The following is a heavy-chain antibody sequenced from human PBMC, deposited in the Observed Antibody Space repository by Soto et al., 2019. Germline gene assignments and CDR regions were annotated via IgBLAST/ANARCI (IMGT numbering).Heavy chain of an antibody. Sequence: HPGGSLRLSCAASGFTFSSYAMHWVRQAPGKGLEWVAVISYDGSNKYYADSVKGRFTISRDNSKNTLYLQMNSLRAEDTAVYYCARDQRPTQYYYYGMDVWGQGTTVTVSS. V-gene: IGHV3-30-3*01. J-gene: IGHJ6*02. CDR2: ISYDGSNK. D-gene: IGHD6-25*01. CDR1: GFTFSSYA. CDR3: ARDQRPTQYYYYGMDV.